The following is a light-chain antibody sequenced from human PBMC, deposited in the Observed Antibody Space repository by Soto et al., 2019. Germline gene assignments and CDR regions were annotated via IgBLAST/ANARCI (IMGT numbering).Light chain of an antibody. V-gene: IGLV3-27*01. CDR2: NDS. CDR1: VLAKNY. J-gene: IGLJ2*01. Sequence: SYELTQPSSVSVSPGQTARITCSGDVLAKNYARWFQQQPGQAPVLLIYNDSERPSGIPERFSGSGSGTTVTLTISGAQVEDEADYYCYSAAGIDLVVFGGGTKLTVL. CDR3: YSAAGIDLVV.